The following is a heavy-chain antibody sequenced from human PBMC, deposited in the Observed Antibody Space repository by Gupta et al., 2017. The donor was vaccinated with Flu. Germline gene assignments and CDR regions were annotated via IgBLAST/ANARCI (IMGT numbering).Heavy chain of an antibody. J-gene: IGHJ3*02. CDR1: GFPFSYAY. V-gene: IGHV3-15*01. D-gene: IGHD3-10*01. CDR3: TTDSSGGITFDI. Sequence: EGQLVESGGGLVKPGGSLRLSCAASGFPFSYAYMNWVRQAPGKGLEWVGRLKSEADGGTADYAAPVKGRFTISRDDSKNTLWLQMNSLRTEDTAVYYCTTDSSGGITFDIWGQGTPVTVSA. CDR2: LKSEADGGTA.